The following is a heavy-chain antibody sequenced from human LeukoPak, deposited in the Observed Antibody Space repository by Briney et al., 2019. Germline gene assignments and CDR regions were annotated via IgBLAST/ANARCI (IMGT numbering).Heavy chain of an antibody. V-gene: IGHV3-30*02. CDR3: AKDSSSSSKWSYFDY. CDR2: IRYDGSNK. CDR1: GFTFSSYG. D-gene: IGHD6-13*01. Sequence: PGGSLRLSCAASGFTFSSYGMHWVRQAPGKGLEWVAFIRYDGSNKYYADSVKGRFTISRDNSKSTLYLQMSSLRAEDTAVYYCAKDSSSSSKWSYFDYWGQGTLVTVSS. J-gene: IGHJ4*02.